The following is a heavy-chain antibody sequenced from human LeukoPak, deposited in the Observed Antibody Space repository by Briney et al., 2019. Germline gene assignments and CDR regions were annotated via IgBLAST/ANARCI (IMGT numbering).Heavy chain of an antibody. J-gene: IGHJ4*02. V-gene: IGHV3-30*18. CDR1: GFTFSSHG. Sequence: GRSLRLSCAASGFTFSSHGMHWVRQAPGKGLEWVAVISYDGSNKYYADSVKGRFTISRDNSKNTLYLQMNSLRAEDTAVYYCAKVGGGVAGHFDYWGQGTLVTVSS. CDR2: ISYDGSNK. CDR3: AKVGGGVAGHFDY. D-gene: IGHD6-19*01.